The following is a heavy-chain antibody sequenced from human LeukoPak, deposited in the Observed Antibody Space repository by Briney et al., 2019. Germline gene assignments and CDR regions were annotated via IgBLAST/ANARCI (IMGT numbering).Heavy chain of an antibody. V-gene: IGHV1-18*01. CDR1: GYTFTSYG. J-gene: IGHJ6*02. D-gene: IGHD6-13*01. Sequence: ASVKVSCKASGYTFTSYGISWGRQAPGQGLEWMGWTSAYNGNTNYAQKFQGRVTMTTDTSTSTAYMELRSLRSDDTAVYYCARARGAAAGTRGMDVWGQGTTVTVSS. CDR2: TSAYNGNT. CDR3: ARARGAAAGTRGMDV.